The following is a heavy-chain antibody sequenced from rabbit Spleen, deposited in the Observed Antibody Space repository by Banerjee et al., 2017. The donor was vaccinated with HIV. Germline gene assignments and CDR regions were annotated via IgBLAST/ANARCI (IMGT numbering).Heavy chain of an antibody. CDR2: IYAGSSGTT. D-gene: IGHD8-1*01. V-gene: IGHV1S40*01. J-gene: IGHJ6*01. CDR1: GFSFSGYYY. Sequence: QSLEESGGDLVKPGASLTLTCTASGFSFSGYYYMCWVRQAPGKGLELIACIYAGSSGTTYYASWAKGRFTTSKTSSTTVTLQMTSLTAADTATYFCARDAGTSFSTYGMDLWGQGTLVTVS. CDR3: ARDAGTSFSTYGMDL.